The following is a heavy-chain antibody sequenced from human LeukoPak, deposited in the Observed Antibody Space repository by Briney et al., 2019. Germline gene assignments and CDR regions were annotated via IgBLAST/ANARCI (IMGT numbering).Heavy chain of an antibody. Sequence: ASVKVSCKASGYTFTSYDINWVRQATGQGLEWMGWMNPNSGNTGYAQKFQGRVTMTRNTSISTAYMELSSLRSEDTAVYYCARGRLIVAVGDYWGQGTLVTVSS. CDR2: MNPNSGNT. CDR1: GYTFTSYD. J-gene: IGHJ4*02. V-gene: IGHV1-8*01. D-gene: IGHD6-13*01. CDR3: ARGRLIVAVGDY.